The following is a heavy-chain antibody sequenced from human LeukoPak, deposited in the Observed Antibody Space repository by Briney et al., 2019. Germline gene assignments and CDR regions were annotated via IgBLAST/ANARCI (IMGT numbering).Heavy chain of an antibody. CDR3: AKVLRDCSSTSCYSLADY. D-gene: IGHD2-2*02. V-gene: IGHV3-21*04. CDR1: GFTFSSYS. CDR2: ISSSSSYI. Sequence: GGSLRLSCAASGFTFSSYSMNWVRQAPGKGLEWVSSISSSSSYIYYADSVKGRFTISRDNAKNSLYLQMNSLRAEDTAVYYCAKVLRDCSSTSCYSLADYWGQGTLVTVSS. J-gene: IGHJ4*02.